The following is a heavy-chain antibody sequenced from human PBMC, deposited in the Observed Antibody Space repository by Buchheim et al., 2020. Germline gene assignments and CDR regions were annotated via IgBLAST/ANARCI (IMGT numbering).Heavy chain of an antibody. V-gene: IGHV3-74*01. CDR3: AREGYSGYDYYFDY. CDR1: GFTFSSYW. J-gene: IGHJ4*02. CDR2: INSDGSST. Sequence: EVQLVESGGDLVQPGGSLRLSCAASGFTFSSYWMHWVRQAPGKGLVWVSRINSDGSSTSYADSVKGRFTISRDNAKNALNLQMNSLSAEDTAVYYCAREGYSGYDYYFDYWGQGTL. D-gene: IGHD5-12*01.